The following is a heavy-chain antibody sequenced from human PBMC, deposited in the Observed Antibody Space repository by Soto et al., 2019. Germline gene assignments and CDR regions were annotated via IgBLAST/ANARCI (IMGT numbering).Heavy chain of an antibody. J-gene: IGHJ4*02. CDR2: INHDGSTH. CDR1: GFTFGSYW. V-gene: IGHV3-7*01. D-gene: IGHD7-27*01. CDR3: ARDPGPNTDDY. Sequence: EVQLVDTGGGLVQPGGSLRLSCEASGFTFGSYWMTWIRQAPGKGPERVASINHDGSTHSYVDSVRGRFTISRDNAKYSLYLHMDSLRAEDSAVYSCARDPGPNTDDYWGQGTLVTVSS.